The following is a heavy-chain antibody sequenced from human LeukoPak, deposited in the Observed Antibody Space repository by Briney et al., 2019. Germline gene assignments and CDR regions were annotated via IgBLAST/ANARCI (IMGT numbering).Heavy chain of an antibody. CDR3: ARTRAYYDSSGLWYAAFDI. Sequence: GGSLRLACAAAGFTFSSYAMRWVRQAPGKGREWLAVISYDGSNKYYADSVKGRFTISRDNSKNTLYLQMNSLRAEDTAVYYCARTRAYYDSSGLWYAAFDIWGQGTMVTVSS. D-gene: IGHD3-22*01. CDR1: GFTFSSYA. CDR2: ISYDGSNK. J-gene: IGHJ3*02. V-gene: IGHV3-30-3*01.